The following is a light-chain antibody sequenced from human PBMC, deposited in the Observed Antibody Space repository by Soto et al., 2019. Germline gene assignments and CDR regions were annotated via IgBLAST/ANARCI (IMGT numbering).Light chain of an antibody. CDR3: QQYYNWPLFT. Sequence: EMVMTQSPGTLSVSPGERATLSCRVSQSVTTNLAWYQQKPGQAPRLLIYGASTRATGVPARFSGSGSGTEFTITISSLQSEDFAIYYCQQYYNWPLFTFGQGTRLDIK. CDR1: QSVTTN. J-gene: IGKJ2*01. CDR2: GAS. V-gene: IGKV3-15*01.